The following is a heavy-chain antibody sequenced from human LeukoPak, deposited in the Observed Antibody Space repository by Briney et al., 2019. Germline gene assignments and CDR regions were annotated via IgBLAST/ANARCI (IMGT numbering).Heavy chain of an antibody. J-gene: IGHJ4*02. D-gene: IGHD3-10*01. CDR2: ISGRVGSK. V-gene: IGHV3-23*01. Sequence: GSLRLSCAASGFTFNTYGMGWVRQAPGKGLEWVSAISGRVGSKYYTDSVKGRFTIPRDNAKNTVYLQMNSLGVEETAGYYCARGPPDGSGSYYPGADWGQGTLVTVSS. CDR1: GFTFNTYG. CDR3: ARGPPDGSGSYYPGAD.